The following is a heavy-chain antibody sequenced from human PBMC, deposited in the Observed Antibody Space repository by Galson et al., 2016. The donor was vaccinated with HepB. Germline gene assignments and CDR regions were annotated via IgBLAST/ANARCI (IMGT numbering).Heavy chain of an antibody. J-gene: IGHJ5*02. CDR2: INSDGTIS. D-gene: IGHD4-23*01. V-gene: IGHV3-74*01. CDR3: VRDHSVVPTTAYNWFDP. Sequence: SLRLSCAASGFTFSDYWMHWVRQAPGKGLVWVSRINSDGTISNYADSVKGRFTISRDNAKNTLYLQMNSLRAEDTAVYFCVRDHSVVPTTAYNWFDPWGRGTLVTVSS. CDR1: GFTFSDYW.